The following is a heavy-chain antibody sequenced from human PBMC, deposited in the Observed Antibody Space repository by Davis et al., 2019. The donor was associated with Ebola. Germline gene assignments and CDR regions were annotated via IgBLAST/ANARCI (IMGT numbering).Heavy chain of an antibody. CDR2: IYHSGST. CDR1: GYSISSGYY. V-gene: IGHV4-38-2*02. CDR3: ARVSPNFDWLLDFDY. Sequence: MPSETLSLTCTVSGYSISSGYYWGWIRQPPGKGLEWIGSIYHSGSTYYNPSLKSRVTISVDTSKNQFSLKLSSVTAADTAVYYCARVSPNFDWLLDFDYWGQGTLVTVSS. J-gene: IGHJ4*02. D-gene: IGHD3-9*01.